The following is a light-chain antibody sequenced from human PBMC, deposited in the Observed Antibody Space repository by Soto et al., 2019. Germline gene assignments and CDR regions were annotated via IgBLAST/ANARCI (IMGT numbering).Light chain of an antibody. CDR3: QQYDSFPIS. CDR2: DAS. V-gene: IGKV1-33*01. Sequence: DIQRTQAPSSLSASVGDTVTITFHATHDISNFLNWYQQRPGKAPRLLIYDASNLQTGVPSRFSGSGSGTDFTFSISNLQPEDLATYYCQQYDSFPISFGQGTRLEIK. J-gene: IGKJ5*01. CDR1: HDISNF.